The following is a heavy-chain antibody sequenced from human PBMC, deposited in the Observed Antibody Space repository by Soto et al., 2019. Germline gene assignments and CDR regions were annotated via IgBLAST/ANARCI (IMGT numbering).Heavy chain of an antibody. V-gene: IGHV4-39*07. Sequence: PSQTLSLTWTVSGVSISNRTYYWVWMRQPPGKGLEWIGSFYYGGNTNYNPSLKSRVTISVDTSKNQFSLKLYSVTTADTAMYYCARLPWADYGGIFDPWGQGTLVTVSS. CDR3: ARLPWADYGGIFDP. CDR2: FYYGGNT. CDR1: GVSISNRTYY. J-gene: IGHJ5*02. D-gene: IGHD4-17*01.